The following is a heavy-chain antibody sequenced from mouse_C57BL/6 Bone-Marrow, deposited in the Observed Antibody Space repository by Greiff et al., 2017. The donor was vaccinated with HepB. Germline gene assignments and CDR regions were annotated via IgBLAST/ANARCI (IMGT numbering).Heavy chain of an antibody. CDR3: ALYYDYDVGAWFAY. V-gene: IGHV1-64*01. D-gene: IGHD2-4*01. J-gene: IGHJ3*01. CDR2: IHPNSGST. Sequence: QVQLQHPGAELVKPGASVKLSCKASGYTFTSYWMHWVKQRPGQGLEWIGMIHPNSGSTNYNEKFKSKATLTVDKSSSTAYMQLSSLTSEDSAVYYCALYYDYDVGAWFAYWGQGTLVTVSA. CDR1: GYTFTSYW.